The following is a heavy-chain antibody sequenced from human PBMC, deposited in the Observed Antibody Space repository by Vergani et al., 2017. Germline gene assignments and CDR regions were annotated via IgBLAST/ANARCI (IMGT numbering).Heavy chain of an antibody. Sequence: QVKLQESGPGLLKPSQTLSLTCTVSGESIRSGTHYWSWIRQPAERVREWIGNIHTGGINHLNPSFKSRVSISVDTSNSQFSLTLNSETVADTAVYYCARSRPYCTSGSCPAIWGQGTLVTVSS. J-gene: IGHJ4*02. CDR2: IHTGGIN. CDR3: ARSRPYCTSGSCPAI. V-gene: IGHV4-61*02. D-gene: IGHD2-15*01. CDR1: GESIRSGTHY.